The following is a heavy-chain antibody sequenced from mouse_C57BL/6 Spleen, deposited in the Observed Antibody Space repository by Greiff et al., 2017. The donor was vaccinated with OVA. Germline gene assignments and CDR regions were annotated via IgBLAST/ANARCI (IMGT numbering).Heavy chain of an antibody. CDR1: GYTFTSYW. CDR2: IDPSDSYT. V-gene: IGHV1-69*01. CDR3: ARSLTGTNPDY. D-gene: IGHD4-1*01. J-gene: IGHJ2*01. Sequence: QVQLKQPGAELVMPGASVKLSCKASGYTFTSYWMHWVKQRPGQGLEWIGEIDPSDSYTNYNQKFKGKSTLTVDKSSSTAYMQLSSLTSEDSAVYYCARSLTGTNPDYWGQGTTLTVSS.